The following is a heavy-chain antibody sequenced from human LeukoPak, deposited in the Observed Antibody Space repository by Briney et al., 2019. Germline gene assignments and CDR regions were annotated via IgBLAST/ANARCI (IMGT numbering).Heavy chain of an antibody. Sequence: PGGSLRLSCAASGFTFSSYWMSWVRQAPGKELEWVANIKQDGSEKYYVDSVKGRFTISRDNAKNSLYLQMNSLRAEDTAVYYCARESMVRGVIPPYYYYYMDVWGKGTTVTVSS. J-gene: IGHJ6*03. CDR2: IKQDGSEK. D-gene: IGHD3-10*01. CDR3: ARESMVRGVIPPYYYYYMDV. V-gene: IGHV3-7*01. CDR1: GFTFSSYW.